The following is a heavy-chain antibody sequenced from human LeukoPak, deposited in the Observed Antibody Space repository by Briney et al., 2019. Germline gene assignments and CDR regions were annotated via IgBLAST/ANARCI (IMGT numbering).Heavy chain of an antibody. Sequence: SETLSLTCTVSGGSISSGGYYWSWIRQHPGKGLQWIGYIYYSGSTYYNPSLESRVTISVDTSKNQFSLKLSSVTAADTAVYFCARDLYSSSWYGGAFDIWGQGTMVTVSS. D-gene: IGHD6-13*01. CDR2: IYYSGST. CDR1: GGSISSGGYY. V-gene: IGHV4-31*03. J-gene: IGHJ3*02. CDR3: ARDLYSSSWYGGAFDI.